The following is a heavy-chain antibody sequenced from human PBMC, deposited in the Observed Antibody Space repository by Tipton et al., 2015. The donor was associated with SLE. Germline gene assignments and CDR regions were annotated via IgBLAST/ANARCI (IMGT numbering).Heavy chain of an antibody. CDR2: IYYSGST. CDR1: GGSISSGGYY. Sequence: TLSLTCTVSGGSISSGGYYWSWIRQHPGKGLEWIGYIYYSGSTYYNPSLKSRVTISVDTSKNQFSLKLSSVTAADTAVYYCAREVKYTYYYDSSGYYYYYFDYWGQGTLVTVSS. J-gene: IGHJ4*02. D-gene: IGHD3-22*01. V-gene: IGHV4-31*03. CDR3: AREVKYTYYYDSSGYYYYYFDY.